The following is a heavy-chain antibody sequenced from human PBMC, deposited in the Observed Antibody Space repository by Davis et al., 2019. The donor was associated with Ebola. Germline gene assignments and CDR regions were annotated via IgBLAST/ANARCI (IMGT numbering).Heavy chain of an antibody. CDR2: ISTYNGNT. Sequence: AASVKVSCKASGYSFTDYGISWVRQAPGQGLEWMGWISTYNGNTNYAQKVQGRITMTTDTSTSTAYMELSSLRSEDTAVYYCATSSDSSGHYDYWGQGTLVTVSS. J-gene: IGHJ4*02. CDR3: ATSSDSSGHYDY. CDR1: GYSFTDYG. V-gene: IGHV1-18*01. D-gene: IGHD3-22*01.